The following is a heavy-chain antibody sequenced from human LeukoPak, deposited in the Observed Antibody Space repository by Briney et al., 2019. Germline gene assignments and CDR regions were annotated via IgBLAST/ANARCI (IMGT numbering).Heavy chain of an antibody. J-gene: IGHJ4*02. CDR1: GSSLSSSEGS. CDR3: AHRSPEGYYNFDY. D-gene: IGHD2/OR15-2a*01. V-gene: IGHV2-5*01. Sequence: KHPGPTLVKPTQTLTPTCTFTGSSLSSSEGSVGWIRQPPGKALESLARIYWNDDKRYSPSLKSRLTITKDTSKNQVVLTMTNMDPVDTASYYCAHRSPEGYYNFDYWGEGTLVTASS. CDR2: IYWNDDK.